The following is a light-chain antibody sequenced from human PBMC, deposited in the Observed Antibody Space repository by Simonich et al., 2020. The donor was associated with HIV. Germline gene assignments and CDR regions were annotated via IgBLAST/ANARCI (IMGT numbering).Light chain of an antibody. Sequence: QSALTQPASVSGSPGQSITISCTGTSSDVGGYNYVSWYQQHPGQAPKLMIYDVSKRPSGVSNRFSGSKSGNTASLTISGLQAEDEADYYCSSYARSTTWLFGGGTKLTVL. CDR1: SSDVGGYNY. CDR3: SSYARSTTWL. V-gene: IGLV2-14*01. CDR2: DVS. J-gene: IGLJ3*02.